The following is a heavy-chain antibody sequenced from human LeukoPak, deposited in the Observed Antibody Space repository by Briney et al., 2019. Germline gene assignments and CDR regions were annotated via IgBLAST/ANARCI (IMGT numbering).Heavy chain of an antibody. Sequence: AGRSLRLSCAASGFIFDVYAMHWVRQAPGEGLEWVAGITGNGSTIAYADSVKGRITVSRDNAKSSLYLQMSSLRAEATALYYCVRESGSYYFDYWGQGTLVTVSS. CDR3: VRESGSYYFDY. D-gene: IGHD3-22*01. CDR2: ITGNGSTI. CDR1: GFIFDVYA. V-gene: IGHV3-9*01. J-gene: IGHJ4*02.